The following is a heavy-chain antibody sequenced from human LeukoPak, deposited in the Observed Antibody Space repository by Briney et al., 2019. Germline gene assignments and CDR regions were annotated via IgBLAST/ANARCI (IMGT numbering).Heavy chain of an antibody. CDR2: ISSSSSYI. D-gene: IGHD4-17*01. CDR1: GFTFSSYS. CDR3: ARDGYGDYGMDV. Sequence: PGRSLRLSCAASGFTFSSYSMNWVCQAPGKGLEWVSSISSSSSYIYYADSVKGRFTISRDNAKNSLYLQMNSLRAEDTAVYYCARDGYGDYGMDVWGQGTTVTVSS. J-gene: IGHJ6*02. V-gene: IGHV3-21*01.